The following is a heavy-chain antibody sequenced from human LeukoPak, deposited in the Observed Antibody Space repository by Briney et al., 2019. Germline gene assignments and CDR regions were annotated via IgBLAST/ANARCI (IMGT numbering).Heavy chain of an antibody. CDR3: ARDDY. CDR2: INLNSGGT. CDR1: GYTLTELS. J-gene: IGHJ4*02. Sequence: AASVKVSCKVSGYTLTELSMHWVRQAPGQGLEWMGWINLNSGGTNYAQKFQGRVTMTRDTSISTAYMELSRLRSDDTAVYYCARDDYWGQGTLVTVSS. V-gene: IGHV1-2*02.